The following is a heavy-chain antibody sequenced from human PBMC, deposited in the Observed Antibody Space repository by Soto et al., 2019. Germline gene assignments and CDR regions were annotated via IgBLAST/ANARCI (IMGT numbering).Heavy chain of an antibody. CDR3: ARGRLMEYGRHGMDV. CDR1: NGSISSYY. V-gene: IGHV4-59*01. Sequence: QVQLQESGPGLVQPSETVSLTCTVSNGSISSYYWNWIRQPPGKGLEWIGDISYSGNTNYNIPLKSRVTISLDTSKNQFSLKLTSVTAADTAVYYCARGRLMEYGRHGMDVWGQGTTVTVPS. CDR2: ISYSGNT. D-gene: IGHD2-8*01. J-gene: IGHJ6*02.